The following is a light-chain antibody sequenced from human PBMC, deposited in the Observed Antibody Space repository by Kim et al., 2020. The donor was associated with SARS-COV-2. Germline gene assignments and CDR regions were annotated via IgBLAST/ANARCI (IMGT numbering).Light chain of an antibody. CDR2: SKD. CDR3: SSRGSTGYHWV. V-gene: IGLV3-19*01. Sequence: SSELTQDPSVSVALGQTVRITCRGDSLKTYYASWFQHQPGQAPILVFYSKDKRPSGIPDRFSGSSSGDTTSLTITGAQAEDEADYFCSSRGSTGYHWVFGGGTQLTVL. J-gene: IGLJ3*02. CDR1: SLKTYY.